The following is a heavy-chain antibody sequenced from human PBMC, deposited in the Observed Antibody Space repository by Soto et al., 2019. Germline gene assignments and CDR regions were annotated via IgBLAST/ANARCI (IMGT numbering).Heavy chain of an antibody. CDR3: AKGYSGYDRGYFDY. V-gene: IGHV3-30*18. Sequence: GGSLRLSCAASGFTLSSYGMHWVRQAPGKGLEWVAVISYDGSNKYYADSVKGRFTISRDNSKNTLYLQMNSLRAEDTAVYYCAKGYSGYDRGYFDYWGQGTLVTVSS. CDR2: ISYDGSNK. D-gene: IGHD5-12*01. J-gene: IGHJ4*02. CDR1: GFTLSSYG.